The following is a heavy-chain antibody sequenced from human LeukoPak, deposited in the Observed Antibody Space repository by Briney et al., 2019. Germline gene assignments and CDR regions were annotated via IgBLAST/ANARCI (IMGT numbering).Heavy chain of an antibody. CDR1: GYSFTSYW. V-gene: IGHV5-51*01. D-gene: IGHD3-22*01. J-gene: IGHJ4*02. CDR2: IYPGDSDT. CDR3: ARHYRPRGSPNYYDSSGSTPLDY. Sequence: GESLKISCKGSGYSFTSYWICWVRQIPGKGLEWMGIIYPGDSDTRYSPSFQGQVTISADKSISTAYLQWSSLKASDTAMYYCARHYRPRGSPNYYDSSGSTPLDYWGQGTLVTVSS.